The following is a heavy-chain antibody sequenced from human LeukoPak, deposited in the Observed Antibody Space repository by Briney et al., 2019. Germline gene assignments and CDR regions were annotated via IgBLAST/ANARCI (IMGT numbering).Heavy chain of an antibody. Sequence: GASVKVSCKASGYTFTSYAMHWVRQAPGHRLEWMGWINAGNGNTKYSQKFQGRVTITRNTSISTAYMELSSLRSEDTAVYYCARGPLYYYGSGPYFDYWGQGTLVTVSS. J-gene: IGHJ4*02. CDR1: GYTFTSYA. CDR2: INAGNGNT. V-gene: IGHV1-3*01. D-gene: IGHD3-10*01. CDR3: ARGPLYYYGSGPYFDY.